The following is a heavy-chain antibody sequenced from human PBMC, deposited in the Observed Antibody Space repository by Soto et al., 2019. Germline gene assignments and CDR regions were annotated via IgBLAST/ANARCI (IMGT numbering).Heavy chain of an antibody. Sequence: SETLSLTCAVYGGSFSGYYWSWIRQPPGKGLEWIGEINHSGSTNYNPSLKSRVTISVDTSKNQFPLKLSSVTAADTAVYYCARGRPRGYFDYWGQGTLVTVSS. CDR1: GGSFSGYY. D-gene: IGHD5-12*01. CDR3: ARGRPRGYFDY. J-gene: IGHJ4*02. CDR2: INHSGST. V-gene: IGHV4-34*01.